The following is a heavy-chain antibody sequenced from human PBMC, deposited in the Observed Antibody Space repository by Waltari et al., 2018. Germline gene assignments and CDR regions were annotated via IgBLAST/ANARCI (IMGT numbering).Heavy chain of an antibody. CDR3: ARNQLLSLDVFDF. V-gene: IGHV4-59*01. J-gene: IGHJ3*01. Sequence: QVQLQESGPGLVKPSETLSLTCTVAGGSIRNYYWSWVRQPPGKGLEWIGYVYYYGDTKYNPSLTSRVTISVDMSRNQFSLKLNSVTAADTAVYYCARNQLLSLDVFDFWGPGILVTVSS. CDR2: VYYYGDT. CDR1: GGSIRNYY. D-gene: IGHD2-2*01.